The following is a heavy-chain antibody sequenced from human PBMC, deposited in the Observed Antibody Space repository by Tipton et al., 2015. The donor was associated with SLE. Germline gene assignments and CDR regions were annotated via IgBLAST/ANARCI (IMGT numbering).Heavy chain of an antibody. Sequence: TLSLTCTVSGGSISSYYWSWIRQPPGKGLEWIGYVYYTGTTNSNPSLKSRTTISVDTSRNQFSLNLTSVTAADTAMYYCARVKLRFGELFLYHPLDLWGQGIMVTVSS. D-gene: IGHD3-10*01. CDR2: VYYTGTT. CDR3: ARVKLRFGELFLYHPLDL. J-gene: IGHJ3*01. V-gene: IGHV4-59*01. CDR1: GGSISSYY.